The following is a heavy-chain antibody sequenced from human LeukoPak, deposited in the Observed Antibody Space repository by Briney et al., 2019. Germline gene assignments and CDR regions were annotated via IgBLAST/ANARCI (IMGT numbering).Heavy chain of an antibody. Sequence: GGSLRLSCAASGFTFSDYYMSWIRQAPGKGLEWVSYISSSGSTIYYADSVKGRFTISRDNAKNSLYLQMNSLRAEDTAVYYCARITSTSYYFHFMDVWGKGTTVIVSS. J-gene: IGHJ6*03. CDR2: ISSSGSTI. D-gene: IGHD2/OR15-2a*01. V-gene: IGHV3-11*01. CDR1: GFTFSDYY. CDR3: ARITSTSYYFHFMDV.